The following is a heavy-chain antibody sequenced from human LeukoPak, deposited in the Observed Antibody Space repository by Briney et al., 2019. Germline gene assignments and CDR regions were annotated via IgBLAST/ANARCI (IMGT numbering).Heavy chain of an antibody. J-gene: IGHJ4*02. CDR1: GFPFSNYA. V-gene: IGHV3-48*04. Sequence: PGGSLRLSCAASGFPFSNYAMSWVRQAPGKGLEWVSYITSSGTSSWYADSVKGRVTISRDNAKNSVYLQMNSLRAEDTAVYYCTRRRGGYSYGDFDYWGQGTLVTVSS. CDR3: TRRRGGYSYGDFDY. D-gene: IGHD5-18*01. CDR2: ITSSGTSS.